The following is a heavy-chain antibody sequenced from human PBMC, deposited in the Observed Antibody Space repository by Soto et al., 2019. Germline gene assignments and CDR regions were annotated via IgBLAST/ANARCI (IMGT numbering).Heavy chain of an antibody. CDR1: GFTFSSYW. Sequence: EVQLVESGGGLVQPEGSLRLSCAASGFTFSSYWMHWVRQAPGKGLVWVSRINSDGSSTSYADSVKGRFTISRDNAKNTLYLQMNSLRAEDTAVYYCARGGIYSGYDGLAFDIWGQGTMVTVSS. CDR2: INSDGSST. J-gene: IGHJ3*02. CDR3: ARGGIYSGYDGLAFDI. D-gene: IGHD5-12*01. V-gene: IGHV3-74*01.